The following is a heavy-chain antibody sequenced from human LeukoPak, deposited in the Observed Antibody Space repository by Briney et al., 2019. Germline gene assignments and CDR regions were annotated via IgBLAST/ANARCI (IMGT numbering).Heavy chain of an antibody. D-gene: IGHD3-10*01. CDR1: GGSFSGYY. V-gene: IGHV4-34*01. Sequence: PSETMSLXCAVYGGSFSGYYWSWIRQPPGKGLEWIGEINHSGSTNYNPSLKSRVTISVDTSKNQFSLKLSSVTAADTAVYYCARGRQGSYYYGSGSYFYWGQGTLVTVSS. CDR2: INHSGST. J-gene: IGHJ4*02. CDR3: ARGRQGSYYYGSGSYFY.